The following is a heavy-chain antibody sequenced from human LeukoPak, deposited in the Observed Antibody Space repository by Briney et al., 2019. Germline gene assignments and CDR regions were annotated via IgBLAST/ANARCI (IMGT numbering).Heavy chain of an antibody. CDR2: INPNSGGT. Sequence: ASVKVSCKASGYTFTGYYMHWVRQAPGQGLEWMEWINPNSGGTNYAQKFQGRVTMTRDTSISTAYMELSRLRSDDTAVYYCARGTPLITMIVVAVDYWGQGTLVTVSS. D-gene: IGHD3-22*01. CDR1: GYTFTGYY. V-gene: IGHV1-2*02. J-gene: IGHJ4*02. CDR3: ARGTPLITMIVVAVDY.